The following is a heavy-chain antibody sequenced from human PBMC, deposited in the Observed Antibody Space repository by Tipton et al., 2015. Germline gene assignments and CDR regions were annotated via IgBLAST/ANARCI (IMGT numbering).Heavy chain of an antibody. CDR1: GGSVSSGHYY. Sequence: TLSLTCTVSGGSVSSGHYYWTWIRQHPGKGLEWIGYIFTSGSTYYNPSLKSRVSISLDASKNQFPLKLNSVTAADTAVYYCARDGGGAIPDYWGQGTLVTVSS. D-gene: IGHD1-26*01. V-gene: IGHV4-31*03. J-gene: IGHJ4*02. CDR3: ARDGGGAIPDY. CDR2: IFTSGST.